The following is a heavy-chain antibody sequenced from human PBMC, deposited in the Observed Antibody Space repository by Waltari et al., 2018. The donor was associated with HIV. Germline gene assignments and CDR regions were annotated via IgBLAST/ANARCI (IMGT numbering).Heavy chain of an antibody. D-gene: IGHD3-3*01. V-gene: IGHV4-61*02. Sequence: QVQLQESGPGLVKPSQTLSLTCTVSGGSISSGSYYWSWIRQLAGKGLEWIGRIYTSGSTNYNPSLKSRVTISVDTSKNQFSLKLSSVTAADTAVYYCAGGMIFGVVTGSYWGQGTLVTVSS. CDR3: AGGMIFGVVTGSY. CDR1: GGSISSGSYY. J-gene: IGHJ4*02. CDR2: IYTSGST.